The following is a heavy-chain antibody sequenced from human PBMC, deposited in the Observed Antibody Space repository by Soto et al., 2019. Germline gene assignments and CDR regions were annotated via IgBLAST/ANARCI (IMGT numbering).Heavy chain of an antibody. D-gene: IGHD2-2*01. Sequence: PGESLKISCKGSGYSFTSYWIGWVRQMPGKGLEWMGIIYPGDSDTRYSPSFQGQVTISADESISTAYLQWSSLKASDTAMYYCARQIPESLPPGLGAFDIWGQGTTVTVSS. CDR2: IYPGDSDT. V-gene: IGHV5-51*01. CDR3: ARQIPESLPPGLGAFDI. CDR1: GYSFTSYW. J-gene: IGHJ3*02.